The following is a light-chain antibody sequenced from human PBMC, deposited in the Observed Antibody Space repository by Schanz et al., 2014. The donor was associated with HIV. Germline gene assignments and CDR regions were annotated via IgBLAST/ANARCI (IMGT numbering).Light chain of an antibody. CDR3: QQLNTNPYT. CDR2: AAS. V-gene: IGKV1-9*01. J-gene: IGKJ2*01. CDR1: QGISSY. Sequence: IQMTQSPSSLSASVGDRVTITCRASQGISSYLAWYQQKPGRAPKLLIYAASALQTGVPSRFSGSGSGTDFTLTISSLQPEESATYFCQQLNTNPYTFGQGTKLEIK.